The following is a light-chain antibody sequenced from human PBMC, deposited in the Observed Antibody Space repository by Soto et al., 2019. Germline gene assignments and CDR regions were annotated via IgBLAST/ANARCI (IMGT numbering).Light chain of an antibody. CDR1: SSDVGGYNY. Sequence: QSVLTQPXSVSGSPGQSITISCTGTSSDVGGYNYVSWYQQHPGKAPKLMIYAVTDRPSGVSSRFSGSKSGNTASLTISGLQAEDEADYYCSSYTSSSTLFGTGTKVT. V-gene: IGLV2-14*01. J-gene: IGLJ1*01. CDR2: AVT. CDR3: SSYTSSSTL.